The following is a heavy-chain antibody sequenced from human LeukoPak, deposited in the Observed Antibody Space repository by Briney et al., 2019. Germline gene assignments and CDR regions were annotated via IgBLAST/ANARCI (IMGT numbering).Heavy chain of an antibody. V-gene: IGHV3-64*01. CDR2: ISSDGITT. CDR3: ASSLVVVPDATKPGAFDI. J-gene: IGHJ3*02. D-gene: IGHD2-2*01. Sequence: AGGSLRLSCAASGFTFNNYPMHWVRQAPGKGLEYVSAISSDGITTYYANSVKGRFTISRDNSKNTLYLQMGGLRAEDMAVYYCASSLVVVPDATKPGAFDIWGQGTMVTL. CDR1: GFTFNNYP.